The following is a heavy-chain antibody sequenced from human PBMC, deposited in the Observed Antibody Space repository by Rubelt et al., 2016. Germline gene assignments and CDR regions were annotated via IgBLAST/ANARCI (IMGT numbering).Heavy chain of an antibody. CDR3: ARGSSGYYYG. V-gene: IGHV4-59*01. CDR2: IYYTGST. J-gene: IGHJ4*02. CDR1: GGSISSYY. Sequence: QVQLQESGPGLVKPSETLSLTCTVSGGSISSYYWSWIRQPQGKGLEWIGYIYYTGSTNYNPPLKRRVTISLDTSKNQYSLKVSAGSAGETAVYYCARGSSGYYYGWGQGTLVTVSS. D-gene: IGHD3-22*01.